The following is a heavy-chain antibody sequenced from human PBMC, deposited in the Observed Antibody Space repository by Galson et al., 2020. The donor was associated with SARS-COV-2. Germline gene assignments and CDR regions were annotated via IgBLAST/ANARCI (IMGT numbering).Heavy chain of an antibody. V-gene: IGHV3-20*01. D-gene: IGHD6-25*01. CDR3: ARGSGGSDY. Sequence: GESLKISCAASGFTFDDYGMSWVRQAPGKGLEWVSGITWNGGSTGYADSVKGRFTISRDNAKNSLYLQMNSLRAEDTALYHCARGSGGSDYWGQGTLVTVSS. CDR2: ITWNGGST. J-gene: IGHJ4*02. CDR1: GFTFDDYG.